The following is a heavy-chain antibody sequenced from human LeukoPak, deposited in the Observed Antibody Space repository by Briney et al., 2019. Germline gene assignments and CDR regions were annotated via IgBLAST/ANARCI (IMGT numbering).Heavy chain of an antibody. CDR2: IRSSSEI. Sequence: GGSLRLSCAASGFTFSSYTMSWVRQAPGKGLEWVSHIRSSSEIFYADSVKGRFTISRDNARNSLYLQMNNLRGEDTAIYYCARDAGNSGYGCDLWGQGTLVTVSS. CDR1: GFTFSSYT. CDR3: ARDAGNSGYGCDL. V-gene: IGHV3-48*01. J-gene: IGHJ5*02. D-gene: IGHD5-12*01.